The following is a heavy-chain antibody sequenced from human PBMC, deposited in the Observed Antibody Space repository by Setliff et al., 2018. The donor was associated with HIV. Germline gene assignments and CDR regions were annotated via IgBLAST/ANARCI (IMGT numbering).Heavy chain of an antibody. Sequence: SVKVSCKASGGTFSSYAISWVRQAPEQGLEWMGGIIPILGIANYAQKFQGRVTITADESTSTAYMELSSLRSEDTAVYYCARGRGGYCSSTSCFYYYYGMDVWGQGTTVTVSS. CDR3: ARGRGGYCSSTSCFYYYYGMDV. CDR1: GGTFSSYA. D-gene: IGHD2-2*01. V-gene: IGHV1-69*10. J-gene: IGHJ6*02. CDR2: IIPILGIA.